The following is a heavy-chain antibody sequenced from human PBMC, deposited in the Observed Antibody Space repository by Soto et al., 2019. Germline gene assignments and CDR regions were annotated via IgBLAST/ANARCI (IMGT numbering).Heavy chain of an antibody. J-gene: IGHJ4*02. CDR1: GFTFNNYA. D-gene: IGHD3-10*01. V-gene: IGHV3-23*01. CDR2: ISGGGDTT. CDR3: AKGRGGSGSLTPRVDF. Sequence: EVQLLESGRGLVQPGGSLRLSCTASGFTFNNYAMTWVRQAPGKGLEWVSAISGGGDTTSYVDSVKDRFTVSRDGSKNTLYLQMSSLRAEDTALYYCAKGRGGSGSLTPRVDFWGQGTLVTVSS.